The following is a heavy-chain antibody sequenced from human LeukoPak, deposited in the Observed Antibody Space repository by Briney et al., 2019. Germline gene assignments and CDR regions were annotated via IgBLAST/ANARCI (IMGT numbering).Heavy chain of an antibody. CDR2: ISAYNGNT. V-gene: IGHV1-18*01. CDR1: GYTFTSYG. D-gene: IGHD3-10*01. Sequence: ASVQVSCKASGYTFTSYGISWVRQAPGQGLEWMGWISAYNGNTNYAQKLQGRVTMTTDTSTSTAYMGLRSLRSDDTAVYYCARDVRRGGSFDYWGQGTLVTVSS. J-gene: IGHJ4*02. CDR3: ARDVRRGGSFDY.